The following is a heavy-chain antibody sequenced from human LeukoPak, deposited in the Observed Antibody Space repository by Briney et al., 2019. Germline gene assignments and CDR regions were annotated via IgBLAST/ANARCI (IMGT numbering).Heavy chain of an antibody. Sequence: SETLSLTCTVSGGSISSYYWSWIRQPPGKGLEWIGYIYYSGSTNYNPSLKSRVTISVDTSKNQFSLKLSSVTAADTAAYYCARSRTAMVKVWFDPWGQGTLVTVSS. J-gene: IGHJ5*02. CDR1: GGSISSYY. CDR3: ARSRTAMVKVWFDP. D-gene: IGHD5-18*01. V-gene: IGHV4-59*08. CDR2: IYYSGST.